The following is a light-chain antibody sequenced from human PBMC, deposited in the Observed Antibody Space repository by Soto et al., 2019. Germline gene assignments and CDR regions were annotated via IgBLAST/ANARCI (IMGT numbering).Light chain of an antibody. CDR1: SSDVGSYNL. Sequence: QSALTQPASVSGSPGQSITISCTGTSSDVGSYNLVSWYQQHPGKAPKLMIYEVSKRPSGVSNRFSGSKSGNTASLTISGLQAEDEDDYYCCSYAGSSTWVFGGGPKLTVL. CDR3: CSYAGSSTWV. CDR2: EVS. J-gene: IGLJ2*01. V-gene: IGLV2-23*02.